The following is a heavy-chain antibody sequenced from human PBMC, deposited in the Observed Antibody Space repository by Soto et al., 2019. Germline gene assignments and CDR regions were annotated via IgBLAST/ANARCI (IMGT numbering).Heavy chain of an antibody. CDR1: GVSVCVYY. CDR2: IKHRGST. D-gene: IGHD3-10*01. J-gene: IGHJ4*02. CDR3: ARDKITALLDN. Sequence: SETLSLTYAVYGVSVCVYYWTRIRRPPGTGLEWLGEIKHRGSTNYNPSLQSRVTISVDTSKNPCSLKLTSVTAADTAVYYCARDKITALLDNWGQGTLVTGSS. V-gene: IGHV4-34*01.